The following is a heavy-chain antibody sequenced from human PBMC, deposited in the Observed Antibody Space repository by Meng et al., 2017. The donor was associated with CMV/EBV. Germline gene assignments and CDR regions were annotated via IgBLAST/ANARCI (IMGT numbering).Heavy chain of an antibody. CDR1: GFTFSSYW. V-gene: IGHV3-7*01. D-gene: IGHD5-12*01. J-gene: IGHJ4*02. Sequence: CAASGFTFSSYWMSWVRQAPGKGLEWVANIKQDGSEKYYVDSVKGRFTISRDNAKNSLYLQMNSLRAEDTAVYYCASLSIVATNFDCWGQGTLVTVSS. CDR2: IKQDGSEK. CDR3: ASLSIVATNFDC.